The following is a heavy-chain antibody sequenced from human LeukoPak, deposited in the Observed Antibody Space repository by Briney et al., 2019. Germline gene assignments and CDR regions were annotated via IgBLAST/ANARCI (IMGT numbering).Heavy chain of an antibody. D-gene: IGHD2/OR15-2a*01. J-gene: IGHJ6*03. V-gene: IGHV3-23*01. CDR1: GFTFSSYA. Sequence: GWSLRFSCAASGFTFSSYAITWVRQAPGKGLEWVSSIRSTGDSTFYADSVKGRFTISRDNSKNTVYLLMNSLRTEDTAVYYCGRSRRINATLYYYMDVWGKGTTVTVSS. CDR3: GRSRRINATLYYYMDV. CDR2: IRSTGDST.